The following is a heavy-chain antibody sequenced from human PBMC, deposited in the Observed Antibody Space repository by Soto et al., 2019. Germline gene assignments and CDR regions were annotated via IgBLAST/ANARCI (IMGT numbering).Heavy chain of an antibody. CDR2: INAGNGNT. Sequence: GASVKGSCKASGYTFTSYAMHWGRPAPGQRLEWMGWINAGNGNTKYSQKFQGRVTITRDTSASTAYMELSSLRSEDTAVYYCARDLKPNYDFWSGYYSGYYYGMDVWGQGTTVTVSS. CDR1: GYTFTSYA. J-gene: IGHJ6*02. D-gene: IGHD3-3*01. CDR3: ARDLKPNYDFWSGYYSGYYYGMDV. V-gene: IGHV1-3*01.